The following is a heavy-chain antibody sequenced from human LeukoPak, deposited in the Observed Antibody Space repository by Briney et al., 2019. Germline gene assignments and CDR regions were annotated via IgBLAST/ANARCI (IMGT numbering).Heavy chain of an antibody. CDR3: TTDKGAHYYDRSGYYNDAFDI. Sequence: GSLRLSCAASGFTFSNGWMSWVRQAPGKGLEWVGRIKSKTDGGTTDYAAPVKGRFTISRDDSKNTLYLQMNRLKTEDTAVYYCTTDKGAHYYDRSGYYNDAFDIWGQGTMVTVSS. CDR1: GFTFSNGW. CDR2: IKSKTDGGTT. V-gene: IGHV3-15*01. D-gene: IGHD3-22*01. J-gene: IGHJ3*02.